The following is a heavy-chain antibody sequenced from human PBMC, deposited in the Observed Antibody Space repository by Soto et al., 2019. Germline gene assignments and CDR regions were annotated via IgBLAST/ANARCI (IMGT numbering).Heavy chain of an antibody. CDR2: VSDSGNI. V-gene: IGHV4-59*01. D-gene: IGHD3-3*01. CDR3: ARAYYGATSRFDF. Sequence: PSETLSLTCAVSGRSISTYFWSWIRQSPGKGLEWIGYVSDSGNIRYNPSLKSRVTLSLDTSRNHVSLRLSSVTAADTAVYYCARAYYGATSRFDFWGQGALVTVSS. J-gene: IGHJ4*02. CDR1: GRSISTYF.